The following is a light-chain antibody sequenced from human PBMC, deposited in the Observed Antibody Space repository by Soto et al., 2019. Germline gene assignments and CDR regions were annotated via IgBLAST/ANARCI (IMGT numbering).Light chain of an antibody. CDR1: SSDVGGYNY. CDR2: EVS. Sequence: QSVLTQPASVSGSPGQSITISCTGTSSDVGGYNYVSWYRQHPGKAPKLMIYEVSNRPSGVSNRFSGPKSGNTASLTISGLQAEDEADYYCSSYTSSSNVVFGGGTKLTVL. V-gene: IGLV2-14*01. CDR3: SSYTSSSNVV. J-gene: IGLJ2*01.